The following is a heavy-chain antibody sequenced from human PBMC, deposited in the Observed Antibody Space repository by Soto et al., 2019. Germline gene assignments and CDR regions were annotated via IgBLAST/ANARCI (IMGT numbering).Heavy chain of an antibody. Sequence: QVQLVESGGGVVQPGRSLRLSCAASGFTFSSYAMHWVRQAPGKGLEWVAVISYDGSNKYYADSLKGRFTISRDNSKNTLYLQMNSLRAEDTAVYYCATLSGSYSNDDYWGQGTLVTVSS. CDR1: GFTFSSYA. V-gene: IGHV3-30-3*01. CDR2: ISYDGSNK. J-gene: IGHJ4*02. CDR3: ATLSGSYSNDDY. D-gene: IGHD3-10*01.